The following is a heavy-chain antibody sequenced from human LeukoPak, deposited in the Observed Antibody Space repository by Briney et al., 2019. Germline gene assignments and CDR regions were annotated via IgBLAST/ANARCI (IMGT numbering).Heavy chain of an antibody. J-gene: IGHJ3*02. CDR3: ARASRWYWAFDI. Sequence: SETLSLTCTVSGGSISSHYWSWIRQPPGKGLEWIGYINYSGSTDSNPSLKSRVTISVDTSKNQFSLRLHSVTAADTAVYYCARASRWYWAFDIWGQGTVVTVSS. CDR2: INYSGST. D-gene: IGHD2-15*01. CDR1: GGSISSHY. V-gene: IGHV4-59*11.